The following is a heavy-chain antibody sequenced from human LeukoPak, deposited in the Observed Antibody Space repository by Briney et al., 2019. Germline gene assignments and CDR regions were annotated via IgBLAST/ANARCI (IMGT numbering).Heavy chain of an antibody. CDR3: ARMDSSGLDY. CDR2: ISAYNGNT. V-gene: IGHV1-18*01. Sequence: ASVKVSCKASGGTFSSYTIRWLRQAPGQGLEWMGWISAYNGNTNYAQKLQGRVTMTTDTSTSTAYMELRSLRSDDTAVYYCARMDSSGLDYWGQGTLVTVSS. J-gene: IGHJ4*02. D-gene: IGHD3-22*01. CDR1: GGTFSSYT.